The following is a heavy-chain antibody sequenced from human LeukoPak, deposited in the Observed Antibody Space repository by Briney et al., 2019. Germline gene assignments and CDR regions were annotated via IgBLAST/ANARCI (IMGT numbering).Heavy chain of an antibody. CDR2: INPNSGGT. CDR3: AKGDSSSVPQKGPDY. J-gene: IGHJ4*02. Sequence: GASVKVSCKASGYTFTGYYMHWVRQAPGQGLEWMGWINPNSGGTNYEQKFQGRVTMTRDTSISTAYMELSRLRSDDTAVYYCAKGDSSSVPQKGPDYWGQGTLVTVSS. D-gene: IGHD6-13*01. V-gene: IGHV1-2*02. CDR1: GYTFTGYY.